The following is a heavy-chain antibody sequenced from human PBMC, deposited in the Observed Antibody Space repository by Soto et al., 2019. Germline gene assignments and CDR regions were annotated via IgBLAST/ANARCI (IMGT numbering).Heavy chain of an antibody. Sequence: QVQLVESGGGVVQPGRSLRLSCVASGFTFSSYAMHWVRQAPGKGLEWVAVISFDGSKKYYADSVKGRFAISRDNSKETLHLQVNSLRDEDTAVYYCVRSSGWSRDFDYWGQGTLVTVSS. CDR1: GFTFSSYA. CDR2: ISFDGSKK. J-gene: IGHJ4*02. D-gene: IGHD6-19*01. CDR3: VRSSGWSRDFDY. V-gene: IGHV3-30*09.